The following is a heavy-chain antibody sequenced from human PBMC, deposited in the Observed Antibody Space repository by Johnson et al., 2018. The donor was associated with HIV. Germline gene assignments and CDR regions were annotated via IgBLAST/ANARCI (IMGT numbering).Heavy chain of an antibody. CDR3: ARSNSISMIVLVTGGAFDI. J-gene: IGHJ3*02. CDR1: GFTFSSYG. CDR2: ISRSGRTI. D-gene: IGHD3-22*01. V-gene: IGHV3-48*01. Sequence: VQLVESGGGVAQPGGSLRLSCVASGFTFSSYGMHWVRQAPGKGLAWVSYISRSGRTIYYADSVKGRFTISRHNSKNTRYLQMSSLRAEDTAVYYCARSNSISMIVLVTGGAFDIWGQGTMVTVSS.